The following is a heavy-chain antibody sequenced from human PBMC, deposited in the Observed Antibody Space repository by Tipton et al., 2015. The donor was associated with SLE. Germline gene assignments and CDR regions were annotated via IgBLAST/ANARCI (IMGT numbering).Heavy chain of an antibody. J-gene: IGHJ4*02. V-gene: IGHV3-7*04. CDR3: GRGIPAGATALDY. Sequence: SLRLSCEASGFTFGSYWMSWVRLAPGKGLEWVANIKEDGTKRYHLDSVEGRFSISRDNAKNSLYLQMNNLRADDTALYYCGRGIPAGATALDYWGQGTLVTVSS. CDR2: IKEDGTKR. D-gene: IGHD1-26*01. CDR1: GFTFGSYW.